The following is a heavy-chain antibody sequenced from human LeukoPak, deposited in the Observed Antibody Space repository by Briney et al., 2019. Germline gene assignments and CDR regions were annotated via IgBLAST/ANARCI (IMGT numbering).Heavy chain of an antibody. V-gene: IGHV5-51*01. Sequence: GESLKISCKASGYSFTTHWIGWVRQMPGKGLEWMGIIYPGDSDTRYSPSFQGQVTISADKSISTAYLQWSSLKASDTAMYYCARRYNWNDFRFDYWGQGTLVTVSS. D-gene: IGHD1-1*01. CDR1: GYSFTTHW. J-gene: IGHJ4*02. CDR2: IYPGDSDT. CDR3: ARRYNWNDFRFDY.